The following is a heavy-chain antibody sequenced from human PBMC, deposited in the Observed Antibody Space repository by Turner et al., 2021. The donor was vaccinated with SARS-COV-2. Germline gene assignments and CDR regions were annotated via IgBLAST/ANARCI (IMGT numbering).Heavy chain of an antibody. Sequence: EVQLLESGGGLVPPGGSLRLSCAASGFTFSNSAMSWVRQAPGKGLEWVSTISSSGGTTYYADSVKGRFTISRDNSKNTLYLQMNSMRAGDTALYYCANEGSYFFDYWGPGTLVTVSS. V-gene: IGHV3-23*01. D-gene: IGHD3-10*01. J-gene: IGHJ4*02. CDR3: ANEGSYFFDY. CDR1: GFTFSNSA. CDR2: ISSSGGTT.